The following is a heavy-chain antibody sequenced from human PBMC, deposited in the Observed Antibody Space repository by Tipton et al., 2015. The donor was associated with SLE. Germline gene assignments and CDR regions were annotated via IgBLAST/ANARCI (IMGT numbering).Heavy chain of an antibody. J-gene: IGHJ4*02. CDR3: ARRSGIHYFDH. D-gene: IGHD3-10*01. CDR1: GGSMSNYY. Sequence: TLSLTCTVSGGSMSNYYWSWIRQPPGNGLEWIGYTYFSGDTLYNPSLKSRVTISVDTSKSQFSLRLSSVTTADTAVYYCARRSGIHYFDHWGRGTLVTVSS. CDR2: TYFSGDT. V-gene: IGHV4-59*01.